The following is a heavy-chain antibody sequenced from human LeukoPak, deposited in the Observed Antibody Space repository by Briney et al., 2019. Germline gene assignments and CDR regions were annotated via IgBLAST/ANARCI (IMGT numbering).Heavy chain of an antibody. Sequence: PSETLSLTCTVSGDSLSSFYWTWIRQPPGKGLECIGFLYNTGTTNYNPSPKSRVTISVDSSKNHFSLNLSSVTAADTAVYYCASVPMDTYGYYFDSWGQGTLVTASS. D-gene: IGHD5-18*01. CDR2: LYNTGTT. V-gene: IGHV4-59*13. CDR1: GDSLSSFY. J-gene: IGHJ4*02. CDR3: ASVPMDTYGYYFDS.